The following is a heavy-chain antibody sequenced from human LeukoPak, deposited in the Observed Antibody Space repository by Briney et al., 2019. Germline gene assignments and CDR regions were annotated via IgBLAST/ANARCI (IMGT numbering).Heavy chain of an antibody. CDR3: AREGTYGDYVVEY. CDR1: GGSISSYY. CDR2: IYTSGST. Sequence: KPSETLSLTCTVSGGSISSYYWSWIRQPAGKGLEWIGRIYTSGSTNYNPSPKNRVTTSVDTSKNKFSLQLSSVTAADTAVYYCAREGTYGDYVVEYWGQGTLVTVSS. D-gene: IGHD4-17*01. J-gene: IGHJ4*02. V-gene: IGHV4-4*07.